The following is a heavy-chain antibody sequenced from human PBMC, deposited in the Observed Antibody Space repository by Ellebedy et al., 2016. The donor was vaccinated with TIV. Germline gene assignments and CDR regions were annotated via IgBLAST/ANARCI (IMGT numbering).Heavy chain of an antibody. Sequence: GESLKISCAASGFTVSSNYMSWVRQAPGKGLEWVSVIYSGGSTYYADSVKGRFTISRDNSKNTLYLQMNSLRAEDTAVYYCARSYYYDSSGYPVGDYWGQGTLVTVSS. J-gene: IGHJ4*02. CDR1: GFTVSSNY. V-gene: IGHV3-53*01. CDR3: ARSYYYDSSGYPVGDY. CDR2: IYSGGST. D-gene: IGHD3-22*01.